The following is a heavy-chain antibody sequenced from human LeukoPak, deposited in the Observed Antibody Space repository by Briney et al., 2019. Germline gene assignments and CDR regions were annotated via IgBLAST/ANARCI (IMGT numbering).Heavy chain of an antibody. V-gene: IGHV4-34*01. CDR2: INHSGST. Sequence: SETLSLTCAVYGGSFSGYYWSWIRQPPGKGLEWIGEINHSGSTNYNPSLKSRVTISVDTSKNQFSLKLSSVTAADTAVYYCARGRAYYYGSGSSRPNWLDPWGQGTLVTVSS. CDR3: ARGRAYYYGSGSSRPNWLDP. J-gene: IGHJ5*02. CDR1: GGSFSGYY. D-gene: IGHD3-10*01.